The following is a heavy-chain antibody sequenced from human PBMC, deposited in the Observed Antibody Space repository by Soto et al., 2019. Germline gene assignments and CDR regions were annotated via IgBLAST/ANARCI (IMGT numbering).Heavy chain of an antibody. CDR1: GFTVSSNY. J-gene: IGHJ4*02. D-gene: IGHD3-3*01. V-gene: IGHV3-53*02. CDR3: ARGSGYDFWSGYHYFDY. Sequence: EVQLVETGGGLIQPGGSLRLSCAASGFTVSSNYMSWVRQAPGKGLEWVSVSYSGGSTYYADSVKGRFTISRDNSKNTLYLQMNRLRAEDTAVYYCARGSGYDFWSGYHYFDYWGQGTLVTVSS. CDR2: SYSGGST.